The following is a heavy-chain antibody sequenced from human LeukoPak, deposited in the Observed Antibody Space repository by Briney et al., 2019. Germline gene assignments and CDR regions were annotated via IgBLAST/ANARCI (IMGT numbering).Heavy chain of an antibody. D-gene: IGHD2-21*01. V-gene: IGHV4-4*07. CDR2: VYSSGYT. CDR3: ARGEHTFDY. CDR1: GGSISGCY. Sequence: SETLSLTCTVSGGSISGCYWNWIRQPAGKGLEWIGRVYSSGYTNYNPSLNSRITMSVDTSKNQFSLKLNSVTAADAAVYYCARGEHTFDYWGQGTLVTVSS. J-gene: IGHJ4*02.